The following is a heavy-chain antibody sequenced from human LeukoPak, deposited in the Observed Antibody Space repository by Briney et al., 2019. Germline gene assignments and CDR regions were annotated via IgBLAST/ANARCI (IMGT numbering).Heavy chain of an antibody. CDR1: GFTFSSYA. J-gene: IGHJ4*02. D-gene: IGHD3-22*01. V-gene: IGHV3-23*01. CDR3: AKDRPDSSGYYGGFDY. Sequence: PGGSLRLSCAASGFTFSSYAMSWVRQAPGKGLEWVSAISGSGGSTYYADSVKGRFTISRDNSKNTLYLQMNSLRAEDTAVYYCAKDRPDSSGYYGGFDYWGQGTLVTVSS. CDR2: ISGSGGST.